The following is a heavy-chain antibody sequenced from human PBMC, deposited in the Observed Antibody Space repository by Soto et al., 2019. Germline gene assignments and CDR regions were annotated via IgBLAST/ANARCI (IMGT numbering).Heavy chain of an antibody. CDR2: IKQDGSEK. V-gene: IGHV3-7*01. CDR1: GFMFGNYW. CDR3: ARDSPFDASSAYLEY. Sequence: EVQLVESGGGLVQPGGSLRLSCAPSGFMFGNYWMSWVRQAPGKGLEWVANIKQDGSEKYYVDSVKGRFTISRDNAKNSLYLQMTRLRADDTAVYYCARDSPFDASSAYLEYWGQGTLVTVSS. J-gene: IGHJ4*02. D-gene: IGHD3-22*01.